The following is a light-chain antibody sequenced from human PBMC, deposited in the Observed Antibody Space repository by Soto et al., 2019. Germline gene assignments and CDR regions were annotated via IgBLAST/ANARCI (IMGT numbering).Light chain of an antibody. CDR1: SSNFGAGYD. Sequence: QSVLAQPPSVSGAPGQRVTISCTGSSSNFGAGYDVHWYQQLPGTAPKLLIYGTTNRPSGGPDRFSGSKSATSASLAITGLQPEDEADYYCQSYDRSLSAYVCGTGAKVNLL. CDR2: GTT. J-gene: IGLJ1*01. V-gene: IGLV1-40*01. CDR3: QSYDRSLSAYV.